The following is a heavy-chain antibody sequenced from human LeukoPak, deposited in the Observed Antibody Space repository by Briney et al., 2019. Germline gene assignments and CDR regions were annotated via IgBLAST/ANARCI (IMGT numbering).Heavy chain of an antibody. J-gene: IGHJ5*02. CDR3: ARGPVVWLQLRWFDP. Sequence: GGSLRLSCVASGFTFSSYSMNWVRQAPGKGLEWVSSISSSSSYIYYADSAKGRFTISRDNAKNSLYLQMNSLRAEDTAVYYCARGPVVWLQLRWFDPWGQGTLVTVSS. V-gene: IGHV3-21*01. CDR1: GFTFSSYS. CDR2: ISSSSSYI. D-gene: IGHD5-24*01.